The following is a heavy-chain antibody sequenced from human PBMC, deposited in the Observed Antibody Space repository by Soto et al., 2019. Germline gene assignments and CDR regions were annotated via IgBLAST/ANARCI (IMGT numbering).Heavy chain of an antibody. CDR2: IYYSGST. V-gene: IGHV4-61*01. Sequence: WETLSLTCTVSGGSVSSGSYYWSWIRQPPGKGLEWIGYIYYSGSTNYNPSLKSRVTISVDTSKNQFSLKLSSVTAADTAVYYCARLNLDTAMESYYYYYGMDVWGQGTTVTVSS. J-gene: IGHJ6*02. CDR3: ARLNLDTAMESYYYYYGMDV. D-gene: IGHD5-18*01. CDR1: GGSVSSGSYY.